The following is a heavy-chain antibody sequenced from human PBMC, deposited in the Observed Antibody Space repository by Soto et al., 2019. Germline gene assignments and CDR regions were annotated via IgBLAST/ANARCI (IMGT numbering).Heavy chain of an antibody. CDR1: GGSISSYY. V-gene: IGHV4-59*01. Sequence: QVQLQESGPGLVKPSETLSLTCTVSGGSISSYYWSWIRQPPGKGLEWIGYIYYSGSTNYNPSLKSRVTISVDTSKNQFSLKLSSVTAADTAVYYCARGEYSSGWRNYYYYGMDVWGQGTTVTVSS. D-gene: IGHD6-19*01. J-gene: IGHJ6*02. CDR2: IYYSGST. CDR3: ARGEYSSGWRNYYYYGMDV.